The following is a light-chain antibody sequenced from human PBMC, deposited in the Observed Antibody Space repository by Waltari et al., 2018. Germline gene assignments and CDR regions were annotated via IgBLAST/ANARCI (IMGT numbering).Light chain of an antibody. CDR2: DVN. J-gene: IGLJ1*01. V-gene: IGLV2-11*01. Sequence: QSALTQPRSVSGSPGQSVTISCTGTSSDVGGYDYVSWYQQNPGKAPKLMVFDVNRRPSGVPDLVSGSKSGNTASLTISGLQAEDEADYYCCSYAGSYTWVFGTGTKVTVL. CDR3: CSYAGSYTWV. CDR1: SSDVGGYDY.